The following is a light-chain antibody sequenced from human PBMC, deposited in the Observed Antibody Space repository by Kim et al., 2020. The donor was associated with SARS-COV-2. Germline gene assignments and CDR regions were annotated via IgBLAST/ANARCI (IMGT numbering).Light chain of an antibody. CDR2: RNR. J-gene: IGLJ3*02. CDR3: AAMEDSLNGPV. Sequence: GQRVTISCSGSSSNIGSNFVYWFQQLPGTAPRLLIYRNRQRPSGVPDRFSGSKSGTSASLDISGLRSEDEGDYYCAAMEDSLNGPVFGGGTKVTVL. CDR1: SSNIGSNF. V-gene: IGLV1-47*01.